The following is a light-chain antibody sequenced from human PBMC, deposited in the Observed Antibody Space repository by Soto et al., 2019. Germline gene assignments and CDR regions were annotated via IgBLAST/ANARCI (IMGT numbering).Light chain of an antibody. CDR2: GNS. V-gene: IGLV1-40*01. CDR1: SSNIGAGYG. CDR3: QSYDSSLSGWV. J-gene: IGLJ3*02. Sequence: QSVLAQPPSVSGAPGQRVTISCTGSSSNIGAGYGVHWYQQLPGTAPKLLIYGNSNRPSGVPDRFSGSKSGTSASLAITGLQAEDEAAYHCQSYDSSLSGWVFGGGTKVTVL.